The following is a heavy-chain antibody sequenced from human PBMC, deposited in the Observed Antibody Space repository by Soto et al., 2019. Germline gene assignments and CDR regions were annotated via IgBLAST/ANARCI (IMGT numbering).Heavy chain of an antibody. J-gene: IGHJ6*02. CDR2: ISSDGSNK. V-gene: IGHV3-30-3*01. CDR1: GFTFSSSA. Sequence: QVQLVESGGGVVQPGRSLRLSCAASGFTFSSSAMHWVRQAPGKGLEWVAVISSDGSNKYDADSVKGRFTISRDNSKNTLYLQMNSLRAEDTAVYYCASMASFYCSGGSCYPTYGMDVWGQGTTVTVSS. CDR3: ASMASFYCSGGSCYPTYGMDV. D-gene: IGHD2-15*01.